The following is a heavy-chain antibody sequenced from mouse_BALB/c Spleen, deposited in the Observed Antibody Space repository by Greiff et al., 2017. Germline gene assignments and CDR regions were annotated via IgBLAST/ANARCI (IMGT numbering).Heavy chain of an antibody. CDR1: GFTFSDYG. D-gene: IGHD2-3*01. CDR3: ARGDGYSYYFDY. CDR2: ISNLAYSI. Sequence: EVQRVESGGGLVQPGGSRKLSCAASGFTFSDYGMAWVRQAPGKGPEWVAFISNLAYSIYYADTVTGRFTISRENAKNTLYLEMSSLRSEDTAMYYCARGDGYSYYFDYWGQGTTLTVSS. V-gene: IGHV5-15*02. J-gene: IGHJ2*01.